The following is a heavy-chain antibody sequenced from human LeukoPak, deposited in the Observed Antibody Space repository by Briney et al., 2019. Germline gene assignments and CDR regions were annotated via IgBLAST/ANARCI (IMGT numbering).Heavy chain of an antibody. J-gene: IGHJ4*02. Sequence: PSETLSLTCIVSGGSFSNSAYYWGWIRQPPGKGLECIGNIYYSGSTYYNPSLKSRVTISADTSKNQFSLKLSSVTAADTAVYYCARGRSASGPFDYWGQGTLVTVSS. CDR2: IYYSGST. D-gene: IGHD2-15*01. V-gene: IGHV4-39*07. CDR1: GGSFSNSAYY. CDR3: ARGRSASGPFDY.